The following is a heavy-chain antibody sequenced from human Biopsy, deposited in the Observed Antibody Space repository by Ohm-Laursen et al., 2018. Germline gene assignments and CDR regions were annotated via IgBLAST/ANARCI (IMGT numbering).Heavy chain of an antibody. CDR2: ISYTGYT. CDR3: ARGSNDFGGLYFPR. CDR1: GGSFTGHD. V-gene: IGHV4-59*11. Sequence: SDTLSLTCTVSGGSFTGHDWSWIRQPPGKGLEWIGHISYTGYTSYNASLKSRVTISVDTSRNHFSLRLSSLTAADTAVYYCARGSNDFGGLYFPRWGQGTLLTVSS. D-gene: IGHD4-23*01. J-gene: IGHJ4*02.